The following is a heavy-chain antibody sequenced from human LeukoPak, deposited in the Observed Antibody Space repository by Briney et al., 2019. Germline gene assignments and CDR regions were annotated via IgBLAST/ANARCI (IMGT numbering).Heavy chain of an antibody. CDR3: AKRGVVIRVILVGFHKEAYYFDS. CDR1: GITLSNYG. Sequence: GGSLRLSCAVSGITLSNYGMSWVRQAPGKGLEWVAGISDSGGGTNYADSVKGRFTISRDNPKNTLYLQTNSLRAEDTAVYFCAKRGVVIRVILVGFHKEAYYFDSWGQGALVTVSS. V-gene: IGHV3-23*01. J-gene: IGHJ4*02. CDR2: ISDSGGGT. D-gene: IGHD3-22*01.